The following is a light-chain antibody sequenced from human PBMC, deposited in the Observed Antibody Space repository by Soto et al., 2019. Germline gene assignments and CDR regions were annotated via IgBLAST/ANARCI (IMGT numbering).Light chain of an antibody. J-gene: IGKJ1*01. CDR2: GAS. V-gene: IGKV3-20*01. Sequence: EIVLTQSPGSLSLSPGQRATLSCRASQSVDTTFFAWYQKKPGQAPRLLIYGASKRATGIPDRFSGSGSGADFTLISSRLEPDDFAVYYCQPYRSPVTFGQGTKVEIK. CDR3: QPYRSPVT. CDR1: QSVDTTF.